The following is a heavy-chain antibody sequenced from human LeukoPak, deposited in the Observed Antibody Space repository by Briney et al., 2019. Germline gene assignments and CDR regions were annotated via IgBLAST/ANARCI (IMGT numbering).Heavy chain of an antibody. J-gene: IGHJ4*02. D-gene: IGHD2-2*01. CDR2: LSGSGYNT. CDR1: GFTFSSHA. CDR3: AKDPYGTRYFDY. V-gene: IGHV3-23*01. Sequence: GGSLRLSCAASGFTFSSHALSWVRQAPGKGLEWVSSLSGSGYNTYYADSVKGRFTISRDNSKNTAYLQMNSLRAEDTAVYYCAKDPYGTRYFDYWGQGTLVTVSS.